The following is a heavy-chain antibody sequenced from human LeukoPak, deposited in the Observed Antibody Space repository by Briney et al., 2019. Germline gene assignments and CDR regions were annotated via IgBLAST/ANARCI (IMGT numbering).Heavy chain of an antibody. CDR3: ARDHYYYGSGSFLTFDY. D-gene: IGHD3-10*01. CDR2: ISSSSSYI. CDR1: GFTFSSYS. Sequence: KAGGSLRLSCAASGFTFSSYSMNWVRQAPGKGLEWVSSISSSSSYIYYADSVKGRFTISTDNAKNSLYLQMNSLRAEDTAVYYCARDHYYYGSGSFLTFDYWGQGTLVTVSS. V-gene: IGHV3-21*01. J-gene: IGHJ4*02.